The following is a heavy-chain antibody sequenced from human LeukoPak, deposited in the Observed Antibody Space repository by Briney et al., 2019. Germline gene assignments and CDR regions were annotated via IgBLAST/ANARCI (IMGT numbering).Heavy chain of an antibody. J-gene: IGHJ1*01. D-gene: IGHD3-10*01. CDR1: GGSISSSSYY. CDR2: ISRSGSTK. CDR3: AKDVFGRSSPEYFQH. V-gene: IGHV3-11*01. Sequence: LSLTCTVSGGSISSSSYYWGWIRQPPGKGLEWVSSISRSGSTKYYADSVKGRFTISRDNAKNSLFLQMNSLRAEDTAVYYCAKDVFGRSSPEYFQHWGQGTLVTVSS.